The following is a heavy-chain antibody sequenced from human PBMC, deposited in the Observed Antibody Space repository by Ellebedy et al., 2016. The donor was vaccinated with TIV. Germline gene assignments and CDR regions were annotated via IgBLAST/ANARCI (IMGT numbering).Heavy chain of an antibody. D-gene: IGHD6-19*01. V-gene: IGHV3-7*01. Sequence: PGGSLRLSCIVSGFSFSTHWMSWVRQAPGEGLEWVAKIKEDGSAKLYVDSVKGRFTIYRNNAKNTLYLQMNSLGADDTAVYYCARGYSSGWFDYWGQGTLVTVSS. CDR3: ARGYSSGWFDY. CDR1: GFSFSTHW. CDR2: IKEDGSAK. J-gene: IGHJ4*02.